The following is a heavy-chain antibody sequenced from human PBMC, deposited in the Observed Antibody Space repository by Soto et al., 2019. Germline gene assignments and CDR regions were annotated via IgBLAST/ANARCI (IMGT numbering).Heavy chain of an antibody. CDR1: GYIFTNYG. V-gene: IGHV1-18*04. J-gene: IGHJ4*01. CDR3: ARAEAPTVCDY. D-gene: IGHD4-17*01. Sequence: ASVKVSCKASGYIFTNYGISWVRQAPGQGLEWMGWMNAYNGNSNYAQKVQGRVTMTTDKSTNTAYMDRRSMRNEDTEIYFRARAEAPTVCDYWG. CDR2: MNAYNGNS.